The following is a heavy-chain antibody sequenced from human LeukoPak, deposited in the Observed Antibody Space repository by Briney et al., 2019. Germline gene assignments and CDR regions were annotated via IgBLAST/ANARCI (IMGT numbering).Heavy chain of an antibody. CDR1: GDSFRSFH. J-gene: IGHJ6*02. CDR3: ARQYRIAGLNYFNSYGMDV. D-gene: IGHD2/OR15-2a*01. V-gene: IGHV4-59*08. Sequence: SETLSLTCTVSGDSFRSFHWGWIRQPPGKGLEWIGHMYYSGSTNYNPSLKSRVSMSVDTSKNQFSLRLNSVTAADTAVYYCARQYRIAGLNYFNSYGMDVWGQGTKVTVS. CDR2: MYYSGST.